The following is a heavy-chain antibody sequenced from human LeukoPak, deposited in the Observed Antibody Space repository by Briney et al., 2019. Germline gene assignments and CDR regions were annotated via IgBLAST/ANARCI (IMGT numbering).Heavy chain of an antibody. J-gene: IGHJ4*02. CDR3: ARHRVGYQFDY. CDR2: IYHSGST. D-gene: IGHD6-13*01. Sequence: PSETLSLTCAVSGYSISSGYYWGWIRQPPGKGLEWIGSIYHSGSTYYNPSLKSRVTISVDTSKNQFSLKLSSVTAADTAVYYCARHRVGYQFDYWGQGTLVTVSS. CDR1: GYSISSGYY. V-gene: IGHV4-38-2*01.